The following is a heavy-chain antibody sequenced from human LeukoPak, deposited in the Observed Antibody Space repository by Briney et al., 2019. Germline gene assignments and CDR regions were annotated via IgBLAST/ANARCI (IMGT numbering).Heavy chain of an antibody. D-gene: IGHD6-13*01. CDR1: GGSVSSSDYY. Sequence: PSETLSLTCTVSGGSVSSSDYYWGWIRQPPGKGLEWIGYIYYSGSTNYNPSLKSRVTISVDTSKNQFSLKLSSVTAADTAVYYCAREASSSWFDYWGQGTLVTVSS. J-gene: IGHJ4*02. V-gene: IGHV4-61*08. CDR2: IYYSGST. CDR3: AREASSSWFDY.